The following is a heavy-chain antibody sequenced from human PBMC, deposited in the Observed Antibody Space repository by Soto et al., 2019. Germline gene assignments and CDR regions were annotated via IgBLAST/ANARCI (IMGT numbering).Heavy chain of an antibody. Sequence: SETLSLTCTVSGGSISSGGYYWSWIRQHPGKGLEWIGYIYYSGSTYYNPSLKSRVTISVDTSKNQFSLKLSSVTAADTAVYYCARQDTASGTFYLSPFDSWGQGTLVTVSS. CDR2: IYYSGST. V-gene: IGHV4-31*03. J-gene: IGHJ4*02. CDR1: GGSISSGGYY. CDR3: ARQDTASGTFYLSPFDS. D-gene: IGHD3-10*01.